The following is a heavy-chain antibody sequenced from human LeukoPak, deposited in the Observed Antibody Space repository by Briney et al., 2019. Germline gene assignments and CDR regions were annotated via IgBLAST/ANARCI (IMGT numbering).Heavy chain of an antibody. V-gene: IGHV3-30*18. D-gene: IGHD3-22*01. CDR3: AKARYYYDSSGYWGIDY. CDR1: GFTFSSYG. CDR2: ISYDGSNK. J-gene: IGHJ4*02. Sequence: GRSLRLSCAASGFTFSSYGMHWVRQAPGKGLEWVAVISYDGSNKYYADSVKGRFTTSRDNSKNTLYLQMNSLRAEDTAVYYCAKARYYYDSSGYWGIDYWGQGTLVTVSS.